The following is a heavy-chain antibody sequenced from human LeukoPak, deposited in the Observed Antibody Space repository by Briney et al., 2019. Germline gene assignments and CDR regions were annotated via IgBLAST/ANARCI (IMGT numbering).Heavy chain of an antibody. D-gene: IGHD3-22*01. CDR1: GFTVSSSY. Sequence: QAGGSLTLSCAASGFTVSSSYMNWVRQAPGKGLEWVSVIYSGGSTNYSDSVKGRFTISRDNSKNTLYLQMNSLRAEDTAVYYCARDFGGSYYDRSAYPLGWFDPWGQGTLVTVSS. CDR3: ARDFGGSYYDRSAYPLGWFDP. J-gene: IGHJ5*02. V-gene: IGHV3-53*01. CDR2: IYSGGST.